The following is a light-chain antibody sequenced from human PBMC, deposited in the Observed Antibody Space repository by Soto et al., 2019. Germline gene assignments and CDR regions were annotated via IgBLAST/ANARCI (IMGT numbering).Light chain of an antibody. CDR3: QQRSNWPLT. CDR1: QSVSSY. J-gene: IGKJ4*01. V-gene: IGKV3-11*01. CDR2: EAS. Sequence: EIVLTQSPVTLSLSPGERATLSCRASQSVSSYVAWYQQKPGQPPRLLIYEASNRATGIPARFSGSGSGTDFTLTISSLEPEDFAVYYCQQRSNWPLTFGGGTKVEIK.